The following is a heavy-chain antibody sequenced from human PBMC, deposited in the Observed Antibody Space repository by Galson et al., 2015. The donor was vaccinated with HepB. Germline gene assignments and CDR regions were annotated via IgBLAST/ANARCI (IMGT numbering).Heavy chain of an antibody. D-gene: IGHD2-2*01. J-gene: IGHJ6*02. CDR1: DGSISSSSYY. CDR2: IYYSGST. CDR3: ARQGQPSDYYYYYGMDV. V-gene: IGHV4-39*01. Sequence: ETLSLTCTVSDGSISSSSYYWGWIRQPPGEWLEWIGSIYYSGSTYYNPSLKSRVTISVDTSKKQFSLKLSSVTAADTAVYYCARQGQPSDYYYYYGMDVWGQGTTVTVSS.